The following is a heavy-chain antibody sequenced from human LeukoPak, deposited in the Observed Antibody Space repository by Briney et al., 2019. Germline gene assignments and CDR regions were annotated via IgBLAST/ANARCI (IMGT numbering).Heavy chain of an antibody. Sequence: PSETLSLTCTVSGGSISRSNYYWGWIRQPPGKGLEWIGSVYYSGKTYYNPFLKSRVTISVDTSKNQFSLKLSSVTATDTAVYYCARRIAYDFWTGYHRGWFDSWGQGTLVIASS. D-gene: IGHD3/OR15-3a*01. J-gene: IGHJ5*01. CDR3: ARRIAYDFWTGYHRGWFDS. V-gene: IGHV4-39*01. CDR1: GGSISRSNYY. CDR2: VYYSGKT.